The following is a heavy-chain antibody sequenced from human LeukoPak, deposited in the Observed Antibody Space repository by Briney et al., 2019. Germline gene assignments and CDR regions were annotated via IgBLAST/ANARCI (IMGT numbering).Heavy chain of an antibody. CDR3: ARDVRRSSSSSNSYYYYMDV. D-gene: IGHD6-6*01. Sequence: SETLSLTCTVSGWSISNYYWSWILQPAGKGLEWIGRIYSRGSTNYNPSSQRRVTMSVDPSKNQFSLKLDSVTAADTAVYYCARDVRRSSSSSNSYYYYMDVWGKGTTVTVSS. CDR2: IYSRGST. V-gene: IGHV4-4*07. CDR1: GWSISNYY. J-gene: IGHJ6*03.